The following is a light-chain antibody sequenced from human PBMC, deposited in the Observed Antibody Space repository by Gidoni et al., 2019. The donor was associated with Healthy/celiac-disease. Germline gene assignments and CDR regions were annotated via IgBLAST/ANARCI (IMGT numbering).Light chain of an antibody. J-gene: IGLJ2*01. V-gene: IGLV1-40*01. Sequence: QSVLTPPPSVSGAPGQRVPISCPGCSSNIGAGYDVHWYQQLPGTAPKLLIYGNSNRPSGVPDRFSGSKSGTSASLAITGLQAEDEADYYCQSYDSSLSGVVFGGGTKLTVL. CDR1: SSNIGAGYD. CDR2: GNS. CDR3: QSYDSSLSGVV.